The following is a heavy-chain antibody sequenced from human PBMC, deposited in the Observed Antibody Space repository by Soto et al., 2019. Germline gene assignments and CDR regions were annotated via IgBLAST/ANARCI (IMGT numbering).Heavy chain of an antibody. J-gene: IGHJ4*02. CDR3: ASAGYSSSWPYFDY. Sequence: SGGSLRLSCAASGFTFISYNMNFFRHSPGKWLEWVSFITSSSKTIYYADSVKGRFTISRDNAKNSLYLQMNSLRDDDTAVYYCASAGYSSSWPYFDYWGQGTLVTVSS. D-gene: IGHD6-13*01. CDR1: GFTFISYN. V-gene: IGHV3-48*02. CDR2: ITSSSKTI.